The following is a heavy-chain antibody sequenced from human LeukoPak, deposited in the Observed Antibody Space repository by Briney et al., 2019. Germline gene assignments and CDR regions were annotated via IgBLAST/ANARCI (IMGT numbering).Heavy chain of an antibody. V-gene: IGHV3-7*03. J-gene: IGHJ4*02. D-gene: IGHD4-23*01. CDR1: GFTFSNYW. Sequence: GGSLRLSCAASGFTFSNYWMSWVRQAPGKGLEWVGNIKQDGSDKYYIDSVKGRFTISRDSAKNSLYLQMNSLRAEDTAVYYCARKTVVGSYFDYWGQGTPVTVSS. CDR2: IKQDGSDK. CDR3: ARKTVVGSYFDY.